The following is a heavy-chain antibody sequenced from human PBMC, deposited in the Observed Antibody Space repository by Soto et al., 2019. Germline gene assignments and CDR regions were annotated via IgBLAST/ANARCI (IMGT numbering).Heavy chain of an antibody. J-gene: IGHJ4*02. CDR2: IIPIFGTA. CDR3: AFPGRYSSGWYGLGGY. Sequence: SVKVSCKASGGTFSSYAISWVRQAPGQGLEWMGGIIPIFGTANYAQKFQGRVTITADGSTSTAYMELSSLRSEDTAVYYCAFPGRYSSGWYGLGGYWGQGTLVTV. CDR1: GGTFSSYA. D-gene: IGHD6-19*01. V-gene: IGHV1-69*13.